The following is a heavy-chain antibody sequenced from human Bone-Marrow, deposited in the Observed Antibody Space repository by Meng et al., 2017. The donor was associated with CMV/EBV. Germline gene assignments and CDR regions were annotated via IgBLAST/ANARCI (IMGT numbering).Heavy chain of an antibody. CDR1: GFPLATYA. J-gene: IGHJ3*02. CDR2: IYTDGTIT. CDR3: ARGGSYSHDAFEI. D-gene: IGHD1-26*01. Sequence: GGSLRFPGAASGFPLATYAMHWVRQPPGKGLLWVSRIYTDGTITTYADPVKGRFTISRDNAKNTLYLQMNSLKAEDTAVYYCARGGSYSHDAFEIWGQGTMVTVSS. V-gene: IGHV3-74*01.